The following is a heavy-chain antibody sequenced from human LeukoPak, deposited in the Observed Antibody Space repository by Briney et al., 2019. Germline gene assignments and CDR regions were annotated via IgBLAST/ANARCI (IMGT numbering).Heavy chain of an antibody. CDR1: GYSFTDYY. CDR3: ARADFIDAGPYLIGP. D-gene: IGHD3-3*01. Sequence: ASVRVSCMTSGYSFTDYYIHWVRQAPGQGLEWMGWINTKSGRTSSARKFQGRVTMTRDPSITTVYMDMAWLTSDDTAIYFCARADFIDAGPYLIGPWGQGTLVTVSS. CDR2: INTKSGRT. J-gene: IGHJ5*02. V-gene: IGHV1-2*02.